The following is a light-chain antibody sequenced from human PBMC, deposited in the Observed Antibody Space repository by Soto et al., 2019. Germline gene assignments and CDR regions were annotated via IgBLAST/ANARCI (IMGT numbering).Light chain of an antibody. CDR3: EQYDTLPLT. J-gene: IGKJ4*01. Sequence: DIQMTQSPSSLSASVGDRVTITCQASQDISNYLNWFQQKPGKAPKLLIYDASNLKTGVPARFSGSGSGTDFTFNISSLQPEDFATYFCEQYDTLPLTFGGGTKVDIK. CDR1: QDISNY. CDR2: DAS. V-gene: IGKV1-33*01.